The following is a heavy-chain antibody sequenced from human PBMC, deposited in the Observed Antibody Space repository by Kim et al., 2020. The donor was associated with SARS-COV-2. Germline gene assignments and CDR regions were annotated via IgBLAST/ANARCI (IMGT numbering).Heavy chain of an antibody. CDR3: ASGRVGGVVPYWDWFDP. D-gene: IGHD3-10*01. V-gene: IGHV3-21*01. CDR1: GFTFSSYS. Sequence: GGSLRLSCAASGFTFSSYSMNWVRQAPGKGLEWVSSISSSSSYIYYADSVKGRFTISRDNAKNTLYLQMNSLRAEDTAVYYCASGRVGGVVPYWDWFDPWGQGTLVTVSS. CDR2: ISSSSSYI. J-gene: IGHJ5*01.